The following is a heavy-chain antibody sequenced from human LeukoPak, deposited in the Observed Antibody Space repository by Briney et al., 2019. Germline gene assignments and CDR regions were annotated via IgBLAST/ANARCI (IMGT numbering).Heavy chain of an antibody. D-gene: IGHD6-13*01. Sequence: SETLSLTCTVSGGSISSYYWSWIRQPPGKGLEWIGYIYYSGSTNYNPSLKSRVTISVDTSKKQFSLKLSSVTAADTAVYYCARQGGSSWSPNHFDYWGQGTLVTVSS. CDR3: ARQGGSSWSPNHFDY. J-gene: IGHJ4*02. CDR1: GGSISSYY. V-gene: IGHV4-59*08. CDR2: IYYSGST.